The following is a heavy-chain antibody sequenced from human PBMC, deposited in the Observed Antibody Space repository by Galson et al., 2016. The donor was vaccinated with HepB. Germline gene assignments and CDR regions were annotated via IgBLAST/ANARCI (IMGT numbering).Heavy chain of an antibody. Sequence: PALVKPTQTLTLTCSFSGFSVNTSGVGVAWIRQPPGKALEWLALIYWDDDKQYSPSLKSRLTVSKGTSKDQVVLTMTNMDPVDTATYFCAHTTLLTGDYNNCFDRWSQGTLVTVSS. CDR2: IYWDDDK. CDR3: AHTTLLTGDYNNCFDR. D-gene: IGHD3-9*01. V-gene: IGHV2-5*02. J-gene: IGHJ5*02. CDR1: GFSVNTSGVG.